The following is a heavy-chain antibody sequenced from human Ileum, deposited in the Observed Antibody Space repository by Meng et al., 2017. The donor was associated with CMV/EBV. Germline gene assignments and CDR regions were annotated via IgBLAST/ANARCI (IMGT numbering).Heavy chain of an antibody. V-gene: IGHV3-7*01. Sequence: GESLKISCAASGFTFSNYWMTWVRQAPGKGLEWVANIKQDESEKYYVDSVKGRFTISRDNAKNSLYLQMNSLRVEDTAVYYCARDSDGYYFYGMDVWGQGNTVTVSS. J-gene: IGHJ6*02. CDR1: GFTFSNYW. CDR2: IKQDESEK. CDR3: ARDSDGYYFYGMDV.